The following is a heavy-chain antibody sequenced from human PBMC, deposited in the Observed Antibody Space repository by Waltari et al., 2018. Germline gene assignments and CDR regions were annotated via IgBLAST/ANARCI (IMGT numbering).Heavy chain of an antibody. CDR3: ARAARYVDWLYDSFDY. D-gene: IGHD3-9*01. V-gene: IGHV1-2*02. CDR1: GYTFTGYY. Sequence: QVQLVQSGAEVKKPGASVKVSCKASGYTFTGYYMHWVRQAPGQGLEWMGWINPNSGGTNYAQKFQGRVTMTRDTSISTAYMEVSRLRSDDTAVYYCARAARYVDWLYDSFDYWGQGTLVTVSS. CDR2: INPNSGGT. J-gene: IGHJ4*02.